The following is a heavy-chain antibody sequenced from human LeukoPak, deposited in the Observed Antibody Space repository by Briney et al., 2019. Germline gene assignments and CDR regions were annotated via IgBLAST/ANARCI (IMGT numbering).Heavy chain of an antibody. Sequence: SETLSLTCAVYGGSFSGYYWSWIRQPPGKGLEWIGEINHSGSTNYNPSLKSRVTISVDTSKNQFSLKLSSVTAADTAVYYCARRPYYYGSGSYLSWFDPWGQGTLVTVSS. V-gene: IGHV4-34*01. CDR2: INHSGST. CDR3: ARRPYYYGSGSYLSWFDP. CDR1: GGSFSGYY. J-gene: IGHJ5*02. D-gene: IGHD3-10*01.